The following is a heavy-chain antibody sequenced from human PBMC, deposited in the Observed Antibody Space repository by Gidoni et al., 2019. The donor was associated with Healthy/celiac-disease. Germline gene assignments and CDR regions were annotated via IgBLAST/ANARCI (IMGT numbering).Heavy chain of an antibody. CDR1: GFTLDDYA. CDR2: ISWNSGSI. V-gene: IGHV3-9*01. J-gene: IGHJ6*02. D-gene: IGHD6-6*01. CDR3: AKDKYSSSTYGMDV. Sequence: EVQLVESGGGLVQPGRSLSPSCAASGFTLDDYAMPGVRQAPGKGLEWFSGISWNSGSIGYADSVKGRFTISRDNAKNSLYLQMNSLRAEDTALYYCAKDKYSSSTYGMDVWGQGTTVTVSS.